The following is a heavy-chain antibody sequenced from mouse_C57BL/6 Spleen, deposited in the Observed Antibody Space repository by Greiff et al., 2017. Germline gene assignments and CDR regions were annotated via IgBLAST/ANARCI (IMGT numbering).Heavy chain of an antibody. J-gene: IGHJ3*01. CDR3: ARLETAQASFAY. Sequence: QVQLKESGAELARPGASVKLSCKASGYTFTSYGISWVKQRTGQGLEWIGEIYPRSGNTYYNEKFKGKDTLTADKSSSTAYMELRSLTSEDSAVYFCARLETAQASFAYWAQGTLVTVSA. D-gene: IGHD3-2*02. CDR2: IYPRSGNT. V-gene: IGHV1-81*01. CDR1: GYTFTSYG.